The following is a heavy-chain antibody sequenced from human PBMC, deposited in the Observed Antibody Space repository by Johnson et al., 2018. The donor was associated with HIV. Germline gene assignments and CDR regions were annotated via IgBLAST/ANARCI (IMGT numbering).Heavy chain of an antibody. V-gene: IGHV3-33*05. CDR2: ISYDGSNK. CDR1: GFTFSSYG. CDR3: SRAPEVLGIDAFDI. J-gene: IGHJ3*02. Sequence: QMLLVESGGGVVQPGRSLRLSCTASGFTFSSYGMHWVRQAPGKGLEWVAIISYDGSNKYYADSVKGRFTISRDNAKNSLYLQMNILTAEDTAVYYCSRAPEVLGIDAFDIWGQGTMVTVS. D-gene: IGHD3-10*01.